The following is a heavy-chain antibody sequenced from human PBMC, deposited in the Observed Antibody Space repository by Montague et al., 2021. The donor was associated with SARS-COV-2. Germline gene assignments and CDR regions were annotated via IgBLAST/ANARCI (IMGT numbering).Heavy chain of an antibody. CDR2: ISYSGRT. CDR1: GGSVSSSPYY. Sequence: SETLSLTCTVSGGSVSSSPYYWGWIRQPPGRGLEWVGSISYSGRTYFXPSLKSRLTISVDSSENQFSLRLSSVTAADTAVCYCASSYYYGSGTYVYNYYMDVGGKGTTVTVSS. CDR3: ASSYYYGSGTYVYNYYMDV. J-gene: IGHJ6*03. V-gene: IGHV4-39*01. D-gene: IGHD3-10*01.